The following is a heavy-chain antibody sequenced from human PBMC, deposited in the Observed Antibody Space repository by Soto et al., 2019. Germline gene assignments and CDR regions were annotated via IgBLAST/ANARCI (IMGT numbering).Heavy chain of an antibody. J-gene: IGHJ6*02. Sequence: EVQLVESGGGLVKPGGSLRLSCAASGFTFSSYSMNWVRQAPGKGLEWVSSISSSSSYIYYADSVKGRFTISRDNAKNSLYLQMNSLRAEDTAVYYCAREPSRITMIVVVIDGMDVWGQGTTVTVSS. CDR1: GFTFSSYS. D-gene: IGHD3-22*01. CDR2: ISSSSSYI. CDR3: AREPSRITMIVVVIDGMDV. V-gene: IGHV3-21*01.